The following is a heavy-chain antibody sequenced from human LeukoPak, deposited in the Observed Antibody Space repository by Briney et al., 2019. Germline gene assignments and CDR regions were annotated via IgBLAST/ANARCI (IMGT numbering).Heavy chain of an antibody. CDR2: ISPVFGTP. CDR1: GGPFINYA. Sequence: SVKVSCKASGGPFINYAISWVRQAPGQGLEWMGGISPVFGTPNYAQKFQGRVTIKTDESTSTAYMELISLRSEDTAVYYCARSIVVPGVLGYWGQGTLVTVSS. J-gene: IGHJ4*02. CDR3: ARSIVVPGVLGY. V-gene: IGHV1-69*05. D-gene: IGHD6-19*01.